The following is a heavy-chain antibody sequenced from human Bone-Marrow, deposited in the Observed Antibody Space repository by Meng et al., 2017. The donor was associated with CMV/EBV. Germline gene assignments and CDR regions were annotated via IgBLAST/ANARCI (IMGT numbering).Heavy chain of an antibody. Sequence: GGSLRLSCAASGFTVSSNYMSWVRQAPGKGLEWVSSISSSSSYIYYADSVKGRFTISRDNAKNSLYLQMNSLRAEDTAVYYCARHSSGWYEEDYWGQGTLVTVSS. CDR1: GFTVSSNY. D-gene: IGHD6-19*01. V-gene: IGHV3-21*01. CDR3: ARHSSGWYEEDY. CDR2: ISSSSSYI. J-gene: IGHJ4*02.